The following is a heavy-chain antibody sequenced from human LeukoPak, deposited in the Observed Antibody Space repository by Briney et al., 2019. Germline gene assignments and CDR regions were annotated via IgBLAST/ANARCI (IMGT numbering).Heavy chain of an antibody. J-gene: IGHJ5*02. D-gene: IGHD5-24*01. Sequence: PSETLSLTCTVSGGSISSYYWSWIRQPPGKGPEWIGYIYYSGSTNYNPSLKSRVTISVDTSKNQFSLKLSSVTAADTAVYYCARGRGGRYWFDPWGQGTLVTVSS. CDR2: IYYSGST. V-gene: IGHV4-59*01. CDR3: ARGRGGRYWFDP. CDR1: GGSISSYY.